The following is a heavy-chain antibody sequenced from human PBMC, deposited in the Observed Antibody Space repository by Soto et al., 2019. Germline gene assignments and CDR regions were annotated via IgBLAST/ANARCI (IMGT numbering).Heavy chain of an antibody. Sequence: QVQLVQSGAEVKKPGASVKVSCKASGYTFTSYGISWVRQAPGQGLEWMGWISAYNGNTNYAQKLQGRVTMTTDTSTSTAYMELRRRRSNDTAVYYCSRDELRFGETAFDIRGQGTMVPVSS. D-gene: IGHD3-10*01. CDR3: SRDELRFGETAFDI. J-gene: IGHJ3*02. V-gene: IGHV1-18*01. CDR2: ISAYNGNT. CDR1: GYTFTSYG.